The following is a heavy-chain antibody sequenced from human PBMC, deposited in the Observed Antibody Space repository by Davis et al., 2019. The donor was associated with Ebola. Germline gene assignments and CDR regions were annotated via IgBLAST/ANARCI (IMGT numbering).Heavy chain of an antibody. J-gene: IGHJ4*02. CDR1: GFTFSDYY. CDR3: ARELEGIST. Sequence: GESLKISCAASGFTFSDYYMSWIRQAPGKGLEWVAVIWYDGSNEYYADSVKGRFTISRDNSKNTLYLQMNSLRAEDTAVYYCARELEGISTWGQGTLVTVSS. CDR2: IWYDGSNE. D-gene: IGHD2-15*01. V-gene: IGHV3-33*08.